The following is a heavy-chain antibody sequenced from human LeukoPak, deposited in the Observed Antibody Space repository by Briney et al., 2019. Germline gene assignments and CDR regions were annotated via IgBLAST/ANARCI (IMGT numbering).Heavy chain of an antibody. J-gene: IGHJ4*02. Sequence: GGSLGLSCEASGFSFNRYSMNWVSQARGKGLEWVSAITSSGSYIYSADSVKGLFTISRDNANNALYLQMSLLSVENTAVYYCARKGTHWDFLVDFWGQGTVVTDSS. CDR3: ARKGTHWDFLVDF. V-gene: IGHV3-21*01. D-gene: IGHD2/OR15-2a*01. CDR1: GFSFNRYS. CDR2: ITSSGSYI.